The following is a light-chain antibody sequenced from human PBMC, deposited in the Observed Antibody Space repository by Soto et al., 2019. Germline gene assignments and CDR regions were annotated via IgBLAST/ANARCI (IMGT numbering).Light chain of an antibody. CDR2: EVS. CDR3: SSYASGSSRV. V-gene: IGLV2-14*01. J-gene: IGLJ3*02. Sequence: QSALTQPASVSGSPGQSITISCTGTSSDVGGYNYVSWYQQHPGKAPKVMIYEVSNRPSGVSNRFSGSKSGNTASLTISGLQAEDEADYYCSSYASGSSRVFGGGTKLTVL. CDR1: SSDVGGYNY.